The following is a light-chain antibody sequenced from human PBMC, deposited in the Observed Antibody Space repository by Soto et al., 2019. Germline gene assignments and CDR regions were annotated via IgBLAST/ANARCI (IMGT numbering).Light chain of an antibody. Sequence: QSVLTQPPSASGSPGQSVTISCTGTSSDVGAYNYVSWYQQHPGKAPKLMIYEVSKRPSGVPDRFSGSKSGNTASLTVSGLQAEDEADYYCSSYTGTKTYVLGTGNKVTVL. CDR2: EVS. CDR1: SSDVGAYNY. CDR3: SSYTGTKTYV. J-gene: IGLJ1*01. V-gene: IGLV2-8*01.